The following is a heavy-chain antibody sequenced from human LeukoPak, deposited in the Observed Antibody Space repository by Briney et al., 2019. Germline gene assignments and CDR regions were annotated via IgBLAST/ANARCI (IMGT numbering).Heavy chain of an antibody. J-gene: IGHJ6*03. CDR1: GYTFTSYD. CDR3: ARDGYAGSSGHKDYYYYYMDV. CDR2: ISAYNGNT. Sequence: ASVKVSCKASGYTFTSYDINWVRQAPGQGLEWMGWISAYNGNTNYAQKLQGRVTMTTDTSTSTAYMELRSLRSDDTAVYYCARDGYAGSSGHKDYYYYYMDVWGKGTTVTVSS. D-gene: IGHD6-19*01. V-gene: IGHV1-18*01.